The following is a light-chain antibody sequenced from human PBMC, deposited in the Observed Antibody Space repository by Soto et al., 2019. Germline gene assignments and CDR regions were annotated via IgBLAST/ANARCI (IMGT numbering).Light chain of an antibody. CDR2: EVS. Sequence: QSALTQPPSASGSPGQSVTISCTGTSSDVGGYNYVSWYQQHPGRVPKVMIYEVSQRPSGVPDRFSGSKSGNTASLTVSGLQAEDEADYYCSSYAGSNNLVFGGGTKFTVL. J-gene: IGLJ3*02. V-gene: IGLV2-8*01. CDR1: SSDVGGYNY. CDR3: SSYAGSNNLV.